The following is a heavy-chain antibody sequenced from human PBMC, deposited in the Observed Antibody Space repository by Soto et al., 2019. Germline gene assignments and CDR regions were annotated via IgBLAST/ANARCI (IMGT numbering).Heavy chain of an antibody. CDR2: TYYRSKWYN. Sequence: SQTLSLTCAISGDSVSSNSAAWNWIRQSPSRGLEWLGRTYYRSKWYNDYAVSVKSRITINPDTSKNQFSLQLNSVTPEDTAVYYCARGPRGYNGGTTTRRYFDYWGKGPLVTVSS. CDR1: GDSVSSNSAA. J-gene: IGHJ4*02. V-gene: IGHV6-1*01. D-gene: IGHD1-7*01. CDR3: ARGPRGYNGGTTTRRYFDY.